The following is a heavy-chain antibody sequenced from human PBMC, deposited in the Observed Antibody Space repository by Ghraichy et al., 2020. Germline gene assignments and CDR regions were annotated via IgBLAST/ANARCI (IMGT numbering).Heavy chain of an antibody. J-gene: IGHJ4*02. D-gene: IGHD3-3*01. Sequence: GESLNISCAASGFTFSDYYMSWIRQAPGKGLEWVSYISSSSSYTNYADSVKGRFTISRDNAKNSLYLQMNSLRAEDTAVYYCARGGYDFWSGYSGYWGQGTLVTVSS. CDR1: GFTFSDYY. CDR3: ARGGYDFWSGYSGY. V-gene: IGHV3-11*06. CDR2: ISSSSSYT.